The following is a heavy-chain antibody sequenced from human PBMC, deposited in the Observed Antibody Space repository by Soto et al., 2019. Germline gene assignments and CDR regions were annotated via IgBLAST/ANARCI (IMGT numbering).Heavy chain of an antibody. J-gene: IGHJ4*02. D-gene: IGHD2-2*01. CDR3: ARLGYCSSTSCLRDELDY. CDR2: INHSGST. CDR1: GGSFSGYY. Sequence: PSETLSLTCAVYGGSFSGYYWSWIRQPPGKGPEWIGEINHSGSTNYNPSLKSRVTISVDTSKNQFSLKLSSVTAADTAVYYCARLGYCSSTSCLRDELDYWGQGTLVTVS. V-gene: IGHV4-34*01.